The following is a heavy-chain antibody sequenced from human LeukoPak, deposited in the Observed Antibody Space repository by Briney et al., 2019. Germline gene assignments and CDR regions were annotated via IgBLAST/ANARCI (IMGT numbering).Heavy chain of an antibody. V-gene: IGHV3-53*01. D-gene: IGHD3-10*01. Sequence: GGSLRLSCAASGFTVSSNYMSWVRQAPGKGLEWVSVIYSGGSTYYADSVKGRFTISRDNSKNTLYLQMNSLRAEDTAVYYCARMRWSGEPYYFDYWGQGTLVTVSS. CDR3: ARMRWSGEPYYFDY. J-gene: IGHJ4*02. CDR1: GFTVSSNY. CDR2: IYSGGST.